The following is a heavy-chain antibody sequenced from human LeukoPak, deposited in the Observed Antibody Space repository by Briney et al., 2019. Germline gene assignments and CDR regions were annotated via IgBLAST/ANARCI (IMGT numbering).Heavy chain of an antibody. CDR2: IIPIFGTA. V-gene: IGHV1-69*05. CDR1: VGTFSSYA. J-gene: IGHJ5*02. Sequence: ASVKVSCKASVGTFSSYAISWVRQAPGQGLEWMGGIIPIFGTANYAQTFQGRVTITTDESTSTAYMELSSLRSEDTAVYYCAREVKKGRTSCLRFDPWGQGTLVTVSS. CDR3: AREVKKGRTSCLRFDP. D-gene: IGHD2-2*01.